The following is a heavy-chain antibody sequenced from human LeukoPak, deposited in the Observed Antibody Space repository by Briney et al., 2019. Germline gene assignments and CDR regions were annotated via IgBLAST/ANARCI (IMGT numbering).Heavy chain of an antibody. Sequence: SETLSLTCTVAGGPISYYYWSWVRQPPGKGLEWIGNIHDSGSTNYNPSLKSRVTISVDTSKKQFSLKLTSVIAADTAVYYCARATYSSSSYWFDPWGQGTLVTVSS. CDR1: GGPISYYY. V-gene: IGHV4-59*01. CDR3: ARATYSSSSYWFDP. D-gene: IGHD6-6*01. J-gene: IGHJ5*02. CDR2: IHDSGST.